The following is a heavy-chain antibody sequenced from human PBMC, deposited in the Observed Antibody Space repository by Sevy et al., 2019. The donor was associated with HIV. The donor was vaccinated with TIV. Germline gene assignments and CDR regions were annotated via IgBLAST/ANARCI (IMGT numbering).Heavy chain of an antibody. CDR1: GGIFRSNA. J-gene: IGHJ4*01. Sequence: ASVKVSCKASGGIFRSNAISWVRQAPGQGLEWMGGIIAVFGTTNYAKKFQGRVTVTADEARSTAYMELSSLRSEDTAVYYCARDKYYYVSGSFDYWGQGTQVTVSS. CDR3: ARDKYYYVSGSFDY. V-gene: IGHV1-69*13. D-gene: IGHD3-10*01. CDR2: IIAVFGTT.